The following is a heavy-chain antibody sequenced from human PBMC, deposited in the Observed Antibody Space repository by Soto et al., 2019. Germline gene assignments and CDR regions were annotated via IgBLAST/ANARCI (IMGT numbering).Heavy chain of an antibody. D-gene: IGHD2-2*01. Sequence: EVPLLESGEGVVQPGGSLRLACAASGFTFSSYAMRWVRQAPGKGLEWDSAITASGDTTYYADSVKGRFTISRDNSKSTMYLQMNSLRAADTAVYYCAKVRPLRDCTRTSCLGAFDIWGQWTMVTVSS. CDR3: AKVRPLRDCTRTSCLGAFDI. J-gene: IGHJ3*02. CDR2: ITASGDTT. CDR1: GFTFSSYA. V-gene: IGHV3-23*01.